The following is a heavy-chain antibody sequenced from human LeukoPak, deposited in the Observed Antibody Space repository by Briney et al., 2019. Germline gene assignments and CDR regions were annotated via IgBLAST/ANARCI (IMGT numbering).Heavy chain of an antibody. J-gene: IGHJ4*02. D-gene: IGHD1-26*01. CDR3: ASGVGATRTVDY. CDR2: INTDGSST. CDR1: GFSFSSYW. Sequence: GGSLRLSCAASGFSFSSYWMHWVRQAPGKGLVWVSRINTDGSSTTYADSVKARFTISRDNAKNTLYLQTTSLRAEDTAVYYCASGVGATRTVDYWGQGTLVTVSS. V-gene: IGHV3-74*01.